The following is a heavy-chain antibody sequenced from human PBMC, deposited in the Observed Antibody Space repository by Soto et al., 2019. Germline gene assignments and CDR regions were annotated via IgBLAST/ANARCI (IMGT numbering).Heavy chain of an antibody. CDR2: ISYDGSNK. CDR1: GFTFSSYG. J-gene: IGHJ4*02. D-gene: IGHD6-13*01. CDR3: ANTRMYSSSWSYWFDY. V-gene: IGHV3-30*18. Sequence: HPGGSLRLSCAASGFTFSSYGMHWVRQAPGKGLEWVAVISYDGSNKYYADSVKGRFTISRDNSKNTLYLQMNSLRAEDTAVYYCANTRMYSSSWSYWFDYWGQGTLVTVSS.